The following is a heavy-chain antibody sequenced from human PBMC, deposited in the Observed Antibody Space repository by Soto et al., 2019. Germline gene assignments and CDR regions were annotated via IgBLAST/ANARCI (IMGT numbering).Heavy chain of an antibody. D-gene: IGHD3-16*01. V-gene: IGHV3-11*01. CDR1: GFIFSDYC. Sequence: QVHLEESGGGLVKPGGSLRLSCTASGFIFSDYCMSWIRQAPGKRLEWVSDISNSGRITHHADSVEGRFTFSWDNAKDSLYLQMNSLRPEDSAIYYCARDHGGGGLTLEYWGQGTLVTVSS. CDR2: ISNSGRIT. CDR3: ARDHGGGGLTLEY. J-gene: IGHJ4*02.